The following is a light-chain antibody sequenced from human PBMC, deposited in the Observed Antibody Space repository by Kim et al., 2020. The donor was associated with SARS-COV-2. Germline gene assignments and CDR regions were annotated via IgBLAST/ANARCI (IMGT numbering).Light chain of an antibody. CDR1: QSVSSDY. Sequence: SPGERATLSCRASQSVSSDYLAWYQQKPGQAPRLLIYGASSRATGIPDRFSGSGSGTDFTLSISRLEPEDFAVYYCQQYGSSRTFGQGTKVDIK. CDR2: GAS. CDR3: QQYGSSRT. J-gene: IGKJ1*01. V-gene: IGKV3-20*01.